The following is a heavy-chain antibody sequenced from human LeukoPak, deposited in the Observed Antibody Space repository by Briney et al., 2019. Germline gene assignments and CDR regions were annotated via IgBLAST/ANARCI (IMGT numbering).Heavy chain of an antibody. J-gene: IGHJ6*03. V-gene: IGHV4-59*01. CDR2: IYYSGST. CDR1: GGSISSYY. CDR3: ARMRYYFYMDV. Sequence: SETLSLTCTVSGGSISSYYWSWIRQPPGKGLEWIGYIYYSGSTNYNPSLKSRVTISVDTSKNQFSLKLSSVTAADTAVYYCARMRYYFYMDVWGKGTAVTVSS.